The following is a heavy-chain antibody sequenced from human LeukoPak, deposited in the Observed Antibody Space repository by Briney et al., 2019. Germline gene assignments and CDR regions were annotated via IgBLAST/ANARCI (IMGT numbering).Heavy chain of an antibody. D-gene: IGHD3-10*01. CDR2: IMSKTDGGTT. V-gene: IGHV3-15*01. J-gene: IGHJ3*01. CDR1: GFTFSNAW. Sequence: GGSLRLSCAASGFTFSNAWMSWVRQAPGKGLEWVGRIMSKTDGGTTAYAAPVKGRFTISRDDSKNTLYLQMKGLETEDTAVYYCTTASVTMVRGVINPDAFDVWGLGTMVIVSS. CDR3: TTASVTMVRGVINPDAFDV.